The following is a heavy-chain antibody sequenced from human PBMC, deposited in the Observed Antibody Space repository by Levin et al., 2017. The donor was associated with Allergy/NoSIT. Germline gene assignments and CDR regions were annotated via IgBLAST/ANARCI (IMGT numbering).Heavy chain of an antibody. CDR3: AKVTAHSRQGASIVGATIYGPPDY. CDR2: ISYDGSNK. Sequence: PGGSLRLSCAASGFTFSSYGMHWVRQAPGKGLEWVAVISYDGSNKYYADSVKGRFTISRDNSKNTLYLQMNSLRAEDTAVYYCAKVTAHSRQGASIVGATIYGPPDYWGQGTLVTVSS. CDR1: GFTFSSYG. J-gene: IGHJ4*02. D-gene: IGHD1-26*01. V-gene: IGHV3-30*18.